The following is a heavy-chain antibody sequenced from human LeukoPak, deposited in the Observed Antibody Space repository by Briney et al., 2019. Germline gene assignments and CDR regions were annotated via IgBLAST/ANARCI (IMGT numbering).Heavy chain of an antibody. CDR3: ARVGRIAARTWPDY. Sequence: PSETLSLTCSVSGDSISYFYWSWIRQAAGKGLEWIGRMSSSGNNDYNASLKSRVTMSVDTSKNQLSLKVISVTAADTAVYYCARVGRIAARTWPDYWGQGTLVTVSS. V-gene: IGHV4-4*07. D-gene: IGHD6-6*01. CDR2: MSSSGNN. J-gene: IGHJ4*02. CDR1: GDSISYFY.